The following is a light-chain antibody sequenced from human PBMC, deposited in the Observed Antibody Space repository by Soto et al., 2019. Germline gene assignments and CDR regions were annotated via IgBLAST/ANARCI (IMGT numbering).Light chain of an antibody. CDR3: QHYNGWPFT. Sequence: EILMTQSPATLSVSLGEGATLSCRASQSVSRNLAWYQQYPGQAPRLLIYGASNRATTTPARFSGSGSGTEFTLTISSLQAEDFAVYYCQHYNGWPFTLGQGTKLEIK. J-gene: IGKJ2*01. V-gene: IGKV3-15*01. CDR2: GAS. CDR1: QSVSRN.